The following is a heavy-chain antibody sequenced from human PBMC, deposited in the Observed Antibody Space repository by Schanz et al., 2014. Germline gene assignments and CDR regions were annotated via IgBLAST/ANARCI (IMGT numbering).Heavy chain of an antibody. V-gene: IGHV1-18*01. CDR2: ISAYNGNT. D-gene: IGHD2-2*01. CDR3: ARDRRRYCSTASCLHDNWFDP. CDR1: GYSFTPFP. J-gene: IGHJ5*02. Sequence: QVQLVQSGAEMKKPGASVKVSCKASGYSFTPFPIHWVRQAPGQRLEWMGWISAYNGNTNYAQKLQGRVTMTTDTSTGTAYMELRSLRSDDTAVYYCARDRRRYCSTASCLHDNWFDPWGQGTLVIVSS.